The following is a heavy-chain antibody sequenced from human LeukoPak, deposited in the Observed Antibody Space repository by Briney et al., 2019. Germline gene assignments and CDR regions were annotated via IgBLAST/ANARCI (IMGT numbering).Heavy chain of an antibody. CDR3: AKSPYSSGWVPSYFDY. Sequence: GGSLRLSCAASGSTFSSYGMHWVRQAPGKGLEWVALISFDGSNKYSADSVKGRCTISRDNSKNTLYLQMNSLRAEDTAVYYCAKSPYSSGWVPSYFDYWGQGTLVTVSS. D-gene: IGHD6-19*01. J-gene: IGHJ4*02. V-gene: IGHV3-30*18. CDR1: GSTFSSYG. CDR2: ISFDGSNK.